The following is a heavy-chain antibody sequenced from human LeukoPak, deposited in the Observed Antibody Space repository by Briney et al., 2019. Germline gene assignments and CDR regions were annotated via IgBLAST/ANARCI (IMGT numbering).Heavy chain of an antibody. CDR2: INPTSGGT. V-gene: IGHV1-2*02. CDR1: GYTFTGYY. J-gene: IGHJ6*03. CDR3: ARAAGDYGDYDYFYYMDV. D-gene: IGHD4-17*01. Sequence: ASVKVSCKASGYTFTGYYMHWVRQAPGQGLEWMGWINPTSGGTKYAQKFQGRVTMTRDTSISTAYMELNTLRSDDTAMYYCARAAGDYGDYDYFYYMDVWGKGTTVTIAS.